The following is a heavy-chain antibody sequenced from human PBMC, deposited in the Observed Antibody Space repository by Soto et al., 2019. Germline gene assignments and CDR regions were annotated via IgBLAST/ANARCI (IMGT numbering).Heavy chain of an antibody. D-gene: IGHD1-7*01. V-gene: IGHV1-18*01. CDR2: ISAYNGNT. CDR1: GYTFTSYG. Sequence: ASVKVSCKASGYTFTSYGISWVRQAPGQGLEWMGWISAYNGNTNYAQKLQGRATMTTDTSTSTAYMELRSLRSDDTAVYYCAGPPELTRIYYYYGMDVWGQGTTVTVSS. J-gene: IGHJ6*02. CDR3: AGPPELTRIYYYYGMDV.